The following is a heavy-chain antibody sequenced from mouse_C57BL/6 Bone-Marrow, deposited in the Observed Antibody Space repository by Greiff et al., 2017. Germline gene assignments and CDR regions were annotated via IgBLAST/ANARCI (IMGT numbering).Heavy chain of an antibody. V-gene: IGHV1-76*01. CDR1: GYTFTDYY. D-gene: IGHD2-1*01. J-gene: IGHJ4*01. CDR2: IYPGSGNT. CDR3: ARRDGNYRDAMDY. Sequence: VQLQQSGAELVRPGASVKLSCKASGYTFTDYYINWVKQRPGQGLEWIARIYPGSGNTYYNEKFKGKATLTAEKSSSTAYMQLSSLTSEDSAVYFCARRDGNYRDAMDYWGQGTSVTVSS.